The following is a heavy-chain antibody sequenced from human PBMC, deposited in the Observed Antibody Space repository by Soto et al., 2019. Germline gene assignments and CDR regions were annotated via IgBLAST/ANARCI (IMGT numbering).Heavy chain of an antibody. D-gene: IGHD3-10*01. J-gene: IGHJ4*02. CDR3: AKDGRGSGSHYNSFGY. CDR2: IYSTGTT. V-gene: IGHV3-53*01. Sequence: VQLVESGGGLIQPGGSLKLSCAASGFTVGNNYMSWVRQAQGKGLGWASLIYSTGTTKYADSVKGRFTVSRDNAKNTLYLQMNSLRAEDTAVYYCAKDGRGSGSHYNSFGYWGQGTLVTVSS. CDR1: GFTVGNNY.